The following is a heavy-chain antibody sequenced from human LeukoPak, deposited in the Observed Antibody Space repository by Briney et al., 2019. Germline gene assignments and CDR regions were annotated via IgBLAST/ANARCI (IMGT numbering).Heavy chain of an antibody. CDR2: INHSGST. J-gene: IGHJ6*03. Sequence: SETLSLTCAVYGGSFSGYYWSWIRQPPGKGLEWIGEINHSGSTNYNPSLKSRVTISVDTSKNQFSLKLRSVTAADTAVYYCARGRKRVVVITTLYYYYMDVWAKGPRSPSP. CDR3: ARGRKRVVVITTLYYYYMDV. V-gene: IGHV4-34*01. CDR1: GGSFSGYY. D-gene: IGHD3-22*01.